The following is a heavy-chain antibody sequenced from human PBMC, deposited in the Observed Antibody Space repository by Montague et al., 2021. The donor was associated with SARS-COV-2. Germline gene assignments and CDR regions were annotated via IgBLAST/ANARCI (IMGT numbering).Heavy chain of an antibody. D-gene: IGHD3-9*01. CDR1: GFTFSSYA. J-gene: IGHJ4*02. V-gene: IGHV3-30-3*01. CDR2: ISYDGSNK. CDR3: ASGVLRYFDWLLYGGFDY. Sequence: SLRLFCAASGFTFSSYAMHWVRQAPGKGLEWVAVISYDGSNKYYADSVKGRFTISRDNSKNTLYLQMNSLRAEDTAVYYCASGVLRYFDWLLYGGFDYWGQGTLVTVSS.